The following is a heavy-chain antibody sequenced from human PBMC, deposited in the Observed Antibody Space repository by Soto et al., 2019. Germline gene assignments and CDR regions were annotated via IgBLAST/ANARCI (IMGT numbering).Heavy chain of an antibody. V-gene: IGHV2-70*04. CDR2: IDWDDDK. D-gene: IGHD6-13*01. CDR3: ARILSSAGGFAFDI. CDR1: GFSLSTSGMR. Sequence: SGPTLVNPTQTLTLTCTFSGFSLSTSGMRVSWIRQPPGKALEWLARIDWDDDKFYSTSLKTRLTISKDTSKKQVVLTMTNMDHVDTATYYCARILSSAGGFAFDIWGQGTMVTVSS. J-gene: IGHJ3*02.